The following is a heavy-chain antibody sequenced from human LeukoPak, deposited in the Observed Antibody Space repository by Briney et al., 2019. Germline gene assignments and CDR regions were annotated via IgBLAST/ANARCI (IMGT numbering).Heavy chain of an antibody. J-gene: IGHJ4*02. CDR2: ISSSSSTI. V-gene: IGHV3-48*01. CDR1: GFTFSSYS. Sequence: GGSLRLSCAASGFTFSSYSMNWVRQAPGKGLEWVSYISSSSSTIYYADSVKGRFTISRDNAKNSLYLQMNSLRAADTAVYYCGRVEAYYYDSSGYYPLDYWGQGTLVTVSS. CDR3: GRVEAYYYDSSGYYPLDY. D-gene: IGHD3-22*01.